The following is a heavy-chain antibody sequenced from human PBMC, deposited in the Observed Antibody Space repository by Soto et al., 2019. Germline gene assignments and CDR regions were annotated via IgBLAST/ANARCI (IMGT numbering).Heavy chain of an antibody. D-gene: IGHD1-20*01. Sequence: EVQVVESGGALVRPGGSLRLSCAASGFIFSNAWMSWVRQAPGKGLEWVGRIKSKINGGTTDYAAPVRGRFTISRDDPKDTLFLQMNSLKTEDTAVYYCTTDDPINRYWGQGTLVTVSS. V-gene: IGHV3-15*02. CDR1: GFIFSNAW. CDR3: TTDDPINRY. J-gene: IGHJ4*02. CDR2: IKSKINGGTT.